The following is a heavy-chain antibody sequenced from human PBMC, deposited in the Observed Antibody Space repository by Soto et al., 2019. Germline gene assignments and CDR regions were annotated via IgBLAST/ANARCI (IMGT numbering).Heavy chain of an antibody. J-gene: IGHJ6*02. V-gene: IGHV1-69*13. Sequence: GASVKVSCKASGVTFSSYAISWVRQAPGQGLEWMGGIIPIFGTANYAQKFQGRVTITADESTSTAYMELSSLRSEDTAVYYCARDYYDSSGYSHHYYYGMDVWGQGTTVTVSS. CDR1: GVTFSSYA. CDR3: ARDYYDSSGYSHHYYYGMDV. CDR2: IIPIFGTA. D-gene: IGHD3-22*01.